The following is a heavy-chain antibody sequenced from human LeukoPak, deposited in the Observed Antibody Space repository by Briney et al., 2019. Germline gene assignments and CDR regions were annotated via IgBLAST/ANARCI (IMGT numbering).Heavy chain of an antibody. J-gene: IGHJ4*02. Sequence: SETLSLTCTVSGYSISSGYYWGWIRQPPGKGLEWIGSGYHIGSTYYNPSLKSRVTISVDTSKNQFSLKLSSVTAADTVVYYCARDRAQLPHYYFDYWGQGTLVTVSS. CDR1: GYSISSGYY. CDR3: ARDRAQLPHYYFDY. V-gene: IGHV4-38-2*02. D-gene: IGHD2-2*01. CDR2: GYHIGST.